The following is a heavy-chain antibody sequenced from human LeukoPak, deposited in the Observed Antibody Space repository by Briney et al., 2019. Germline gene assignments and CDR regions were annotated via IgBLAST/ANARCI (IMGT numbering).Heavy chain of an antibody. V-gene: IGHV3-7*03. D-gene: IGHD2-15*01. CDR1: GFTFSSYW. CDR2: IKQDGSEK. J-gene: IGHJ4*02. CDR3: ARDYSGSWYDY. Sequence: GSLGLSCAASGFTFSSYWMSWVRQAPGEGLEWGANIKQDGSEKYYVDSVKGRFTISRDGAKNSLYLQMNSLRAEDTAVYYCARDYSGSWYDYWGQGTLVTVSS.